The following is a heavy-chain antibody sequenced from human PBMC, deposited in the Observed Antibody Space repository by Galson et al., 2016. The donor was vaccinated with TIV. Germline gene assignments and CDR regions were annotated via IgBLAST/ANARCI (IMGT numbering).Heavy chain of an antibody. J-gene: IGHJ3*02. CDR1: GLTFGNYW. D-gene: IGHD3-3*01. V-gene: IGHV3-7*01. CDR3: ARLLEWTHEAFDT. CDR2: IDKDGNEK. Sequence: SLRLSCAASGLTFGNYWMSWVRQAPGKGLEWVANIDKDGNEKYYVDSVKGRFTISRDNAKNTLYLQMNSLRAEDMATFYCARLLEWTHEAFDTWGQGTMVTVSA.